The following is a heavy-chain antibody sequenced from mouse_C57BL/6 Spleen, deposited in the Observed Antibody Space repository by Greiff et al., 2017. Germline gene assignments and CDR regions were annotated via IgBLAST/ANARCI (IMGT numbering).Heavy chain of an antibody. CDR1: GFSLTSYG. CDR2: LWRGGST. Sequence: QVQLKESGPGLVQPSQSLSITCTVSGFSLTSYGVHWVRQSPGKGLEWLGVLWRGGSTDYNAAFMSRLSITKDNSKSQVFFKMNSLQADDTAIYYCAKNTHSNYARYFDVWGTGTTVTVSS. CDR3: AKNTHSNYARYFDV. V-gene: IGHV2-5*01. D-gene: IGHD2-5*01. J-gene: IGHJ1*03.